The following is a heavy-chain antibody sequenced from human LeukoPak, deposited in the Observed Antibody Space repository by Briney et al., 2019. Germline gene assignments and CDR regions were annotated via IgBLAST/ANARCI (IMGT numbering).Heavy chain of an antibody. D-gene: IGHD3-16*01. V-gene: IGHV4-39*01. CDR1: GGSITRSTDY. CDR3: ARHDRGGLDAFDI. J-gene: IGHJ3*02. CDR2: INYSGIT. Sequence: PSETLPLTCTVSGGSITRSTDYWGWIRQPPGKGLEWIGSINYSGITYYNPSLKSRVTKSVDTSKNQFSLNLNSVTAADTAVYYCARHDRGGLDAFDIWGQGTMVTVFS.